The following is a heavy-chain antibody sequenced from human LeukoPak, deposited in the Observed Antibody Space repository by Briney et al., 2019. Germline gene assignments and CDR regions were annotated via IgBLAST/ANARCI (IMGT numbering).Heavy chain of an antibody. J-gene: IGHJ6*03. V-gene: IGHV3-48*04. CDR3: ARVPSGYTLGYGYYYYYMDV. CDR1: GFTFSSYG. D-gene: IGHD5-18*01. Sequence: PGGSLRLSCAASGFTFSSYGMTWVRQAPGKGLEWVSYISTSSSTIYYAGSVKGRFTISRDNAKNALYLQMNSLRAEDTAVYYCARVPSGYTLGYGYYYYYMDVWGKGTTVTVSS. CDR2: ISTSSSTI.